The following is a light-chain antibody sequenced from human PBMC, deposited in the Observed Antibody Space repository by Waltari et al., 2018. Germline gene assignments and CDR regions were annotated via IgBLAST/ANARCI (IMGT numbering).Light chain of an antibody. CDR2: WAS. Sequence: DVVMTQSPDSLAVSLGERATIRCKSSQSLLDWSRGKNHLAWYQQKPGQPPKLLVYWASTREPGVPDLFSGSGSGTDFTLTISSLQAEDVATYYCHQYYTSPLTFGQGTRLEIK. V-gene: IGKV4-1*01. J-gene: IGKJ5*01. CDR1: QSLLDWSRGKNH. CDR3: HQYYTSPLT.